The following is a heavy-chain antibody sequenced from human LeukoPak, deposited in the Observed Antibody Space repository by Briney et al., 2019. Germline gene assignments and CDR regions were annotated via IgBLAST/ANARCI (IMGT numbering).Heavy chain of an antibody. CDR2: IYYSGST. CDR3: ARGRDHDYGDYYYYMDV. V-gene: IGHV4-59*01. CDR1: GGSISSYY. Sequence: SETLSLTCTVSGGSISSYYWSWIRQPPGKGLEWIGYIYYSGSTNSNPSLKSRGTMSLDTSKNQFSLKLSSVTAEDTAVYYCARGRDHDYGDYYYYMDVWGKGTMVTVSS. D-gene: IGHD4-17*01. J-gene: IGHJ6*03.